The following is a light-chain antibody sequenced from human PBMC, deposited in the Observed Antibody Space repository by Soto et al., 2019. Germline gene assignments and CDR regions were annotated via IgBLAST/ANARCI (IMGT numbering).Light chain of an antibody. V-gene: IGLV2-23*01. CDR1: SSDVGSYTL. CDR2: EGS. J-gene: IGLJ1*01. CDR3: CSYAGSSTSYV. Sequence: QSVLTQPASVSGSPGQLITISCTGTSSDVGSYTLVSWYQQHPGKAPKLVIFEGSQRPSGVSNRFSGSKSGNTASLTISGLQAEDEADYYCCSYAGSSTSYVFGTGTNVTVL.